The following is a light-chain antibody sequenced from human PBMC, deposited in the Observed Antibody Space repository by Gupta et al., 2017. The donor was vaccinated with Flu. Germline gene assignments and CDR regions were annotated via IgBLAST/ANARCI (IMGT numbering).Light chain of an antibody. CDR1: ALQKQY. V-gene: IGLV3-25*02. CDR3: QSADSSGTSLV. J-gene: IGLJ2*01. CDR2: KDS. Sequence: SYELTQPPSVSVSPGQTARIPCSGDALQKQYAYWYQQKPGQAPVLVIYKDSARPSGIPERFSGSSSGTTVTLTISGVQAEDESDYYCQSADSSGTSLVFGGGTKLTVL.